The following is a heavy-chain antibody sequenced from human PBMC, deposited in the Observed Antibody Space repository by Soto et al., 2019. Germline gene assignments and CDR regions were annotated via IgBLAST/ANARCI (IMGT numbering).Heavy chain of an antibody. Sequence: ASVKVSCKASGYTFTSYDINWVRQATGQGLEWMGWMNPNSGNTGYAQKFQGRVTMTRNTSISTAYMELSSLRSEDTAVYYCARDSGSHDFGLNDYWDQGTLVTVSS. V-gene: IGHV1-8*01. D-gene: IGHD1-26*01. J-gene: IGHJ4*02. CDR1: GYTFTSYD. CDR2: MNPNSGNT. CDR3: ARDSGSHDFGLNDY.